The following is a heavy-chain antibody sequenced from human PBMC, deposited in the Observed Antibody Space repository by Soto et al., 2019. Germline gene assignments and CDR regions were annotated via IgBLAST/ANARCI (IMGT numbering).Heavy chain of an antibody. Sequence: QVQLVESGGGVVQPGTSLRLSCVASGFPFTTYGMHWGREGPGKGLEWVAVISFDGSNKYYADSVKGRFTISRDHSKNTLFLQMNSLRPEDTALYYCVGGQYYFDYRGQGTLVTVSS. V-gene: IGHV3-30*03. D-gene: IGHD3-10*01. J-gene: IGHJ4*02. CDR3: VGGQYYFDY. CDR1: GFPFTTYG. CDR2: ISFDGSNK.